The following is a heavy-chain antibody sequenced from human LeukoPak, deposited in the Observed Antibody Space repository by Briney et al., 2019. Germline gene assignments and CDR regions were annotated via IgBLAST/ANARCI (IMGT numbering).Heavy chain of an antibody. V-gene: IGHV1-46*01. Sequence: ASVKVSCKASGYTFTSYYMHWVRQAPGQGLEWMGIINPSGGSTSYAQKFQGRVTMTRATSTSTVYMELSSLRSEDTAVYYCARGQRDIIVVPAAPDYWGQGTLVTVSS. CDR3: ARGQRDIIVVPAAPDY. J-gene: IGHJ4*02. D-gene: IGHD2-2*01. CDR2: INPSGGST. CDR1: GYTFTSYY.